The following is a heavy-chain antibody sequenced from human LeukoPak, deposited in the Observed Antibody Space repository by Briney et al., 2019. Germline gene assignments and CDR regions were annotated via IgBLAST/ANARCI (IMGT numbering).Heavy chain of an antibody. Sequence: ASVKVSCKASGYTFTSQYMHWVRQAPGQGLEWMGIINPSAGSTSSAQKLQGRVTMTRDTSTSTVYMELSSLRSDDTAVYYCAGQQWLGRQYFHHWGQGTLVSVSS. D-gene: IGHD6-19*01. V-gene: IGHV1-46*01. CDR3: AGQQWLGRQYFHH. CDR2: INPSAGST. J-gene: IGHJ1*01. CDR1: GYTFTSQY.